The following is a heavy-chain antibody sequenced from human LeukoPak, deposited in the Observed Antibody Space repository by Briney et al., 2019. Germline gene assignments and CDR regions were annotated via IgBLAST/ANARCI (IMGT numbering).Heavy chain of an antibody. Sequence: ASVKVSCKASGYTFTGYYIHWVRQAPGQGLEWMGWINPNNGGTNYAQKLQGRVTMTTDTSTSTAYMELWSLRSDDTAVYYCARDYGDYGYYFDCWGQGTLVTVSS. J-gene: IGHJ4*02. CDR3: ARDYGDYGYYFDC. CDR2: INPNNGGT. CDR1: GYTFTGYY. V-gene: IGHV1-2*02. D-gene: IGHD4-17*01.